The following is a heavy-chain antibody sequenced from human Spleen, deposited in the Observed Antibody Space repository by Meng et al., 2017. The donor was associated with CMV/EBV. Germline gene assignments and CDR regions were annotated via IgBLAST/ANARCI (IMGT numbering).Heavy chain of an antibody. D-gene: IGHD6-6*01. CDR3: ARPFYSSTSVTFDL. V-gene: IGHV1-2*02. CDR1: GYTFTGYY. Sequence: ASVKVSCKASGYTFTGYYMHWVRQAPGQGLEWMGWINPNSGGTNYAQKFQGRVTMTRDTSISTAYMDLSRLRSDDSAIYYCARPFYSSTSVTFDLWGQGTMVTVSS. CDR2: INPNSGGT. J-gene: IGHJ3*01.